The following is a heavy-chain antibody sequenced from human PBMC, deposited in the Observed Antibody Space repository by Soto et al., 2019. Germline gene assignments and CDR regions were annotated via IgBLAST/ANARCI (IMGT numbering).Heavy chain of an antibody. CDR3: AREAPMDV. J-gene: IGHJ6*02. V-gene: IGHV3-53*02. CDR2: IWSAGLI. CDR1: GFTVSSKY. Sequence: DVQLVETGGELIQPGGSLRLSCAASGFTVSSKYMSWVRQAPGKGLEWISVIWSAGLIYYADSVRGRFTISRDISKNILYLEMTSLRADDTALYYCAREAPMDVWGQGTTVTVSS.